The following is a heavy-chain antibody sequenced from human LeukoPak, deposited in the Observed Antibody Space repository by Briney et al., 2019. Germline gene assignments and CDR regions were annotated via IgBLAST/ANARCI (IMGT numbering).Heavy chain of an antibody. CDR1: GYTFTSYG. CDR3: ARGPTDMDFDY. Sequence: SVKVSCKASGYTFTSYGISWVRQAPGQGLEWMGRIIPIFGTANYAQKFQGRVTITADKSTSTAYMELSSLRSEDTAVYYCARGPTDMDFDYWGQGSLVTVSS. CDR2: IIPIFGTA. V-gene: IGHV1-69*06. J-gene: IGHJ4*02.